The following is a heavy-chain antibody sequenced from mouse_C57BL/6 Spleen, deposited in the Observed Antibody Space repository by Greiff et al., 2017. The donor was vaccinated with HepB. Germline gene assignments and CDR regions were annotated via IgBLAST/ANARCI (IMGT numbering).Heavy chain of an antibody. D-gene: IGHD2-5*01. CDR1: GYSFTGYY. J-gene: IGHJ2*01. Sequence: EVQLQQSGPELVKPGASVKISCKASGYSFTGYYMNWVKQSPEKSLEWIGEINPSTGGTTYNQKFKAKATLTVDKSSSTAYMQLKSLTSEDSAVYYCATYYSNVYYFDYWGQGTTLTVSS. CDR2: INPSTGGT. V-gene: IGHV1-42*01. CDR3: ATYYSNVYYFDY.